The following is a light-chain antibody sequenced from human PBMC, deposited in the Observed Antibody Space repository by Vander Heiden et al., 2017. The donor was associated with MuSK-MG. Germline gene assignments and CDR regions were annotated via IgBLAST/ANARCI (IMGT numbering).Light chain of an antibody. Sequence: DIQMTQPPSSPSASVGDEITITCRGRRNISSYLNWYQQKPRKAPKLLIYAASSLQSGVPSRLSGSGSGTAFTLTISSLQPEDFATYYCRQSYNAPMCSFGQGTKLEIK. V-gene: IGKV1-39*01. CDR3: RQSYNAPMCS. CDR1: RNISSY. CDR2: AAS. J-gene: IGKJ2*04.